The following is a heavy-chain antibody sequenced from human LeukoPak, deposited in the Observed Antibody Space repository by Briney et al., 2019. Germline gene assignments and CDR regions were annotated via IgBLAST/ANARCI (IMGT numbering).Heavy chain of an antibody. D-gene: IGHD2-15*01. V-gene: IGHV3-48*04. CDR3: ARLVVNWFDP. CDR1: GFTLSSYS. J-gene: IGHJ5*02. Sequence: PGGSLRLSCAASGFTLSSYSMNWVRQAPGKGLEWVSYISSSSSTIHYADSVKGRFTISRDNAKNSLYLQMNSLRAEDTAVYYCARLVVNWFDPWGQGTLVTVSS. CDR2: ISSSSSTI.